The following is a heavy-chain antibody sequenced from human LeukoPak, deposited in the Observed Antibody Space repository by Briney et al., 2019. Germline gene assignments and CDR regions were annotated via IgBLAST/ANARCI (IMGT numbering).Heavy chain of an antibody. Sequence: PSETLSLTCTVSGVSISSSNSYWGWVRQPPGKGLEWIGSIYYSGNTYYNASLKSRVTISVDTSKNQFSLKLSSVTAADTAVYYCARVKASSSWYGKYPHKYYYYMDVWGKGTTVTISS. CDR3: ARVKASSSWYGKYPHKYYYYMDV. CDR1: GVSISSSNSY. V-gene: IGHV4-39*07. D-gene: IGHD6-13*01. CDR2: IYYSGNT. J-gene: IGHJ6*03.